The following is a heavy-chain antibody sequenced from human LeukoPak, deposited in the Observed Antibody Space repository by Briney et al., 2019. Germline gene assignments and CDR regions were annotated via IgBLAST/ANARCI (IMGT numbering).Heavy chain of an antibody. V-gene: IGHV3-23*01. D-gene: IGHD2-21*02. J-gene: IGHJ4*02. CDR1: GFTFSSYA. CDR3: AKDGGAYCGGDCYSEFDY. Sequence: PGGSLRLSCAASGFTFSSYAMSWVRQAPGKGLEWVSAISGSGGSTYYADSVKGRFTISRDNSKNTLYLQMNSLRAEDTAVYYCAKDGGAYCGGDCYSEFDYWGQGTLVTVSS. CDR2: ISGSGGST.